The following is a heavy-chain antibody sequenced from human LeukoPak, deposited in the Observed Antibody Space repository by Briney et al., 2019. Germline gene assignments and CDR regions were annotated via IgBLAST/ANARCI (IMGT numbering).Heavy chain of an antibody. J-gene: IGHJ4*02. CDR2: IYYSGST. CDR3: ARDRITSSGYPNYFDY. Sequence: PSETLSLTCTVSGGSISSHYWSWIRQPPGKGLEWIGYIYYSGSTKFNPSLKSRVTISVDTSKNQFSLKLSSVTAADTAVYYCARDRITSSGYPNYFDYWGQGTLVTVSS. D-gene: IGHD3-22*01. CDR1: GGSISSHY. V-gene: IGHV4-59*11.